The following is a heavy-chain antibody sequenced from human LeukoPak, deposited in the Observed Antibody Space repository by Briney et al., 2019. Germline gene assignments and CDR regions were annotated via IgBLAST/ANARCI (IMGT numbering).Heavy chain of an antibody. CDR2: IYYSGST. J-gene: IGHJ4*02. V-gene: IGHV4-59*08. CDR3: ARHLAYDSSGYYSETFPFDY. Sequence: SETLSLTCTVSGGSISSYYWSWIRQPPGKGLEWIGYIYYSGSTNYNPSLKSRVTISVDTSKNQFSLKLSSVTAADTAVYYCARHLAYDSSGYYSETFPFDYWGQGTLVTVSS. D-gene: IGHD3-22*01. CDR1: GGSISSYY.